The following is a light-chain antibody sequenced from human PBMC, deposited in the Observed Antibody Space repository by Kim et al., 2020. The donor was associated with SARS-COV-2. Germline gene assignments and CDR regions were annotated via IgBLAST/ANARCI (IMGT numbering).Light chain of an antibody. CDR3: QAWDSSTAV. V-gene: IGLV3-1*01. Sequence: SVSPEQTATITCSGDKLGDKYTGWYQEKPGQSPVLVIYQNSKRPSGIPERFSGSSSGNTATLTISGTQAMDAADYYCQAWDSSTAVFGGGTQLTVL. CDR1: KLGDKY. J-gene: IGLJ3*02. CDR2: QNS.